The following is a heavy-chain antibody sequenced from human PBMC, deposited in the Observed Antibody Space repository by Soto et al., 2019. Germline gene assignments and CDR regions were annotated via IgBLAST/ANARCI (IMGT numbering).Heavy chain of an antibody. CDR3: ARSHCTNGVCPIDY. CDR2: INPNSGGT. Sequence: ASVKVSCKASGYTFTGYYMHWVRQAPGQGLEWMGWINPNSGGTNYAQKFQGWVTMTRDTSISTAYMELSRLRSDDTAVYYCARSHCTNGVCPIDYWGQGTLVTVSS. D-gene: IGHD2-8*01. V-gene: IGHV1-2*04. J-gene: IGHJ4*02. CDR1: GYTFTGYY.